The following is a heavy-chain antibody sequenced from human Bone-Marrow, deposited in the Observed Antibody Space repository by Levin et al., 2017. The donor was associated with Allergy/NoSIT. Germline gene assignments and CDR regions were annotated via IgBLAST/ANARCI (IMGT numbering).Heavy chain of an antibody. V-gene: IGHV3-11*01. CDR3: ARAFSTGGMDV. CDR1: GFNFFDDY. J-gene: IGHJ6*02. D-gene: IGHD2/OR15-2a*01. CDR2: ISHTSNTI. Sequence: PGGSLRLSCVASGFNFFDDYMTWIRQAPGKGLEWVSFISHTSNTIHYADSVKGRFTISRDNNRNLLFLEMNSLRADDSAVYYCARAFSTGGMDVWGQGTTVTVSS.